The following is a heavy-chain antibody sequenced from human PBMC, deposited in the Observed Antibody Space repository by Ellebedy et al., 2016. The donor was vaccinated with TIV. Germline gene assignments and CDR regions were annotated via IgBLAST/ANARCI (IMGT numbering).Heavy chain of an antibody. D-gene: IGHD2-21*02. CDR1: GFTFSSYA. J-gene: IGHJ6*03. V-gene: IGHV3-23*01. Sequence: GGSLRLSXAASGFTFSSYAMSWVRQAPGRRLEWVSAISGSGGSTHYVDSVRGRFTISRDNSKNTLYLQMTSLRAEDTAVYYGARAPTAIFAHFYYYYYYMDVWGKGTTVSVCS. CDR3: ARAPTAIFAHFYYYYYYMDV. CDR2: ISGSGGST.